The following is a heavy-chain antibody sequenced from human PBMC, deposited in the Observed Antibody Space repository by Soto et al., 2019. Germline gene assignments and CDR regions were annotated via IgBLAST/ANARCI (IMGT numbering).Heavy chain of an antibody. CDR3: ASDSSGNDAFDI. Sequence: QVQLVQSGAEVKKPGSSGKVSCKASGGTFSSYPISWVRQAPGQGLEWMGRIIPFLGIANYAQKFQGRVTITADKSTSTAYMELSSLRSEDTAVYDCASDSSGNDAFDIWGQGTMVTVSS. J-gene: IGHJ3*02. CDR1: GGTFSSYP. D-gene: IGHD3-22*01. V-gene: IGHV1-69*02. CDR2: IIPFLGIA.